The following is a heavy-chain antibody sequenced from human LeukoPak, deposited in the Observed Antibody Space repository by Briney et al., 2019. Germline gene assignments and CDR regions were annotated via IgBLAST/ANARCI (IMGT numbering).Heavy chain of an antibody. D-gene: IGHD3-9*01. V-gene: IGHV4-59*01. CDR2: IYYSGST. J-gene: IGHJ4*02. Sequence: SETLSLTCAVSGGSISSYYWSWIRQPPGKGLEWIGYIYYSGSTNYNPSLKSRVTISVDTSKNQFSLKLSSVTAADTAVYYCARGGDILTGYFPPYFDYWGQGTLVTVSS. CDR3: ARGGDILTGYFPPYFDY. CDR1: GGSISSYY.